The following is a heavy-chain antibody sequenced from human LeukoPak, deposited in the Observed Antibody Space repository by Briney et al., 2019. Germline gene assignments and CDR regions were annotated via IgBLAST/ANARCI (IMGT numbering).Heavy chain of an antibody. V-gene: IGHV3-33*08. CDR1: GFSLTSSA. J-gene: IGHJ4*02. Sequence: PGGSLRLSCAASGFSLTSSAMNWVRQAPGKGLEWVAVIWYDGSNKYYADSVKGRFTISRDNSKNTLYLQMNSLRAEDTAVYYCARVDLGCVDYWGQGTLVAVSS. D-gene: IGHD2-21*01. CDR2: IWYDGSNK. CDR3: ARVDLGCVDY.